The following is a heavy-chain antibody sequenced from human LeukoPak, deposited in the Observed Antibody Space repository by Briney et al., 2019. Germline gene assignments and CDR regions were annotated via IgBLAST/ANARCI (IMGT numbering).Heavy chain of an antibody. Sequence: PGESLRLSCAVSGFSISGDWMHWVRQVPGKGLVWVSRIDSDGSTTSYADSVKGRFTISRDNAKNTLYLQMNSLRAEDTAVYYCASRWSFDYGGEGTLVTVSS. J-gene: IGHJ4*02. CDR1: GFSISGDW. D-gene: IGHD2-15*01. CDR2: IDSDGSTT. CDR3: ASRWSFDY. V-gene: IGHV3-74*01.